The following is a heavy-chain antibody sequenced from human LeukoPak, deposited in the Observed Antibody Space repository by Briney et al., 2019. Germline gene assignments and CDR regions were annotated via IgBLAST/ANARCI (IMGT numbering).Heavy chain of an antibody. CDR3: ARGGNSYGRATYYYYYMDV. J-gene: IGHJ6*03. V-gene: IGHV1-46*03. CDR1: GYTFTSYY. Sequence: ASVKVSCKXSGYTFTSYYMHWVRQAPGQGLEWMGIINPSGGSTSYSQKFQGRVTMTRDTSTSTVYMELSSLRSEDTAVYYCARGGNSYGRATYYYYYMDVWGKGTTVTVSS. D-gene: IGHD5-18*01. CDR2: INPSGGST.